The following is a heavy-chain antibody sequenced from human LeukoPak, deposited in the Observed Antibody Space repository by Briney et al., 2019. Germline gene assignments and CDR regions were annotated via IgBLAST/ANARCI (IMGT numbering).Heavy chain of an antibody. CDR2: IYYSGST. Sequence: PSETLSLTCTVSGGSISSYYWTWIRQPPGRGLDWIGYIYYSGSTNYNPSLKSRVVISIDASKNEFSLKLSSVTAADTAIYYCARHARNVCNPIDYWGQGTLVTVSS. J-gene: IGHJ4*02. D-gene: IGHD5/OR15-5a*01. V-gene: IGHV4-59*08. CDR1: GGSISSYY. CDR3: ARHARNVCNPIDY.